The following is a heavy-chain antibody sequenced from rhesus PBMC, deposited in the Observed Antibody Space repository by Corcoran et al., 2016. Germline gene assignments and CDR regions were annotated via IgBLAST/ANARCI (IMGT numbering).Heavy chain of an antibody. V-gene: IGHV4S19*01. CDR3: ARDYYEDDYGYPEGISLDV. D-gene: IGHD3-9*01. CDR1: GGSISSSNW. J-gene: IGHJ5-2*02. Sequence: QVQLQESGPGLVKPSETLSLTCAVSGGSISSSNWWSWIRQPPGKGLEWLGFISGIRCSTNHHPTHQRRVTISNATSKNLCSLKLSSVTAAGTAVYYCARDYYEDDYGYPEGISLDVWGRGVLVTVSS. CDR2: ISGIRCST.